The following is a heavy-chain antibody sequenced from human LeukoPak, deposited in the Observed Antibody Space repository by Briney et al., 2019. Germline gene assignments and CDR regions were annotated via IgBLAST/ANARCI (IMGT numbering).Heavy chain of an antibody. J-gene: IGHJ3*02. CDR1: GFTFSSYG. D-gene: IGHD3-3*01. CDR2: IRYDGSNK. CDR3: AKGSETLYYDFWSGYSAGAFDI. V-gene: IGHV3-30*02. Sequence: GGSLRLSCAASGFTFSSYGMHWVRQAPGKGLEWVAFIRYDGSNKYYADSVKGRFTISRDNSKNTLYLQMNSLRAEDTAVYYCAKGSETLYYDFWSGYSAGAFDIWGQGTMVTVSS.